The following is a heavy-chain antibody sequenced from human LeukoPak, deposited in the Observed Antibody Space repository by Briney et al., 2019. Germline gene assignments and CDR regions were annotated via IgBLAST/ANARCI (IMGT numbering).Heavy chain of an antibody. CDR2: IYYSGST. Sequence: SETLSLTCTVSGGSISSGDYYWSWIRQPPGKGLEWIGYIYYSGSTYYNPSLKSRVTISVDTSKNQFSLKLSSVTAADTAVYYCASNNWNDDSGYWGQGTLVTVSS. CDR1: GGSISSGDYY. V-gene: IGHV4-30-4*01. CDR3: ASNNWNDDSGY. J-gene: IGHJ4*02. D-gene: IGHD1-20*01.